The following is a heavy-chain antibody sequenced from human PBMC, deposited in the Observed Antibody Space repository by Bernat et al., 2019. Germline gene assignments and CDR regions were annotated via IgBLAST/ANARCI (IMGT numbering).Heavy chain of an antibody. D-gene: IGHD3-10*01. Sequence: EVQLVESGGGLVQPGRSLRLSCAASGFTFDDYAMHWVRQAPGKGLEWVSGISWNSSSIGYADSVKGRFIISRDNAKNSLYLQMNRLRAEDTALYYCAKGGMVRGVIIAYYVDYWGQGTLVTVSS. J-gene: IGHJ4*02. CDR2: ISWNSSSI. CDR1: GFTFDDYA. V-gene: IGHV3-9*01. CDR3: AKGGMVRGVIIAYYVDY.